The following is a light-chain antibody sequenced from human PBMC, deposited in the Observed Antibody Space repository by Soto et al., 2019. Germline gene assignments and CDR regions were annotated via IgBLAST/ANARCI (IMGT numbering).Light chain of an antibody. CDR1: QSITNNY. J-gene: IGKJ5*01. CDR2: DAS. V-gene: IGKV3D-20*02. CDR3: QVRTNWLIA. Sequence: ALTQYQDTLSLSPGERATFSCRATQSITNNYVAWYQQKPGQAPRLLIYDASNRATGIPARFSGTGSGTDFTLTINNLEPEDFAVYYCQVRTNWLIAFCRGTLLAI.